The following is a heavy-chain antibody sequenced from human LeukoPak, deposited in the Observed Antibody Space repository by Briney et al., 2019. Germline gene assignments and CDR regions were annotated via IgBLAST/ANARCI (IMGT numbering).Heavy chain of an antibody. J-gene: IGHJ4*02. D-gene: IGHD3-22*01. V-gene: IGHV3-23*01. CDR2: ISGDAVTS. CDR3: AKDGGSGYYYFDY. Sequence: GGSLRLSCAASGFTFKNYAMNWVRQSPGQGLEWVSTISGDAVTSWYADSVKGRFTISRDNSKNTLYVQMNSLRAEDTAVYYCAKDGGSGYYYFDYWGQGTLVTVSS. CDR1: GFTFKNYA.